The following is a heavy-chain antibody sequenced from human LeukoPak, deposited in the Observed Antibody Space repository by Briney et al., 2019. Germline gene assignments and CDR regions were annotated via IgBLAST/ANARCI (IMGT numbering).Heavy chain of an antibody. CDR1: GYMLTSYC. J-gene: IGHJ4*02. CDR3: ARQSRDGSKTRGYFFDY. D-gene: IGHD3-10*01. V-gene: IGHV5-51*01. CDR2: IYPADPDT. Sequence: GESLKISCKGSGYMLTSYCIGWVRQMPGKGLESMGIIYPADPDTTYSPSFQGQVTISVDKSISTVYLQWSSLKASDTAMYYCARQSRDGSKTRGYFFDYWGQGTLVTVSS.